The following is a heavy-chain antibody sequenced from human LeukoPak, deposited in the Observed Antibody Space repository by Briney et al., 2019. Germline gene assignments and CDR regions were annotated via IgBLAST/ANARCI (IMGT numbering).Heavy chain of an antibody. CDR2: INHSGST. J-gene: IGHJ6*02. CDR1: GGSISSSSYY. CDR3: ARGRRYDWFTTQYYYYGMDV. Sequence: PSETLSLTCTVSGGSISSSSYYWGWIRQPPGKGLEWIGEINHSGSTNYNPSLKSRVTISVDTSKNQFSLKLSSVTAADTAVYYCARGRRYDWFTTQYYYYGMDVWGQGTTVTVSS. D-gene: IGHD1-1*01. V-gene: IGHV4-39*07.